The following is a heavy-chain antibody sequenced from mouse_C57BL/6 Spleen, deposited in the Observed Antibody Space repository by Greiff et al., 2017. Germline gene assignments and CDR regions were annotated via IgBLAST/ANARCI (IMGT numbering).Heavy chain of an antibody. CDR2: IIPSNGGT. Sequence: VQLQQPGTELVKPGASVKLSCKASGYTFTSYWMHWVKQRPGQGLEWIGNIIPSNGGTNYNEKFQSKATLTVDKSYSTAYMQLSSLTSEDSAVYYCARKKGGLYYFDYWGQGTTLTVSS. J-gene: IGHJ2*01. CDR3: ARKKGGLYYFDY. V-gene: IGHV1-53*01. D-gene: IGHD1-1*02. CDR1: GYTFTSYW.